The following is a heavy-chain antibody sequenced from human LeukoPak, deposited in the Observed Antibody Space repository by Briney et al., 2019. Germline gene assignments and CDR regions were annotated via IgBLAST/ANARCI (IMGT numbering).Heavy chain of an antibody. CDR1: GGTFSSYA. D-gene: IGHD2-15*01. CDR3: ARGYCSGGSCYYPFDY. V-gene: IGHV1-69*05. J-gene: IGHJ4*02. CDR2: IIPIFGTA. Sequence: ASVKVSCKASGGTFSSYAISWVRQAPGQGLEWMGRIIPIFGTANYAQKFQGRVTITTDESTSTAYMELGSLRSEGTAVYYCARGYCSGGSCYYPFDYWGQGTLVTVSS.